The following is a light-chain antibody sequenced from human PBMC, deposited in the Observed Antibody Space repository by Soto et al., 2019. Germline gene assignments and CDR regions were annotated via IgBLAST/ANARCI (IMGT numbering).Light chain of an antibody. CDR2: GAS. V-gene: IGKV3D-15*01. J-gene: IGKJ4*01. CDR1: KSVSSN. CDR3: QQYNNWPPLT. Sequence: EIVMTQSPATLSVSAGERVTLSCRASKSVSSNFARYQQKPGQAPRLLIYGASTRATGIPARFSGSGSGTDFTLTISSLQSEDFAVYYCQQYNNWPPLTFGGGTKVEIK.